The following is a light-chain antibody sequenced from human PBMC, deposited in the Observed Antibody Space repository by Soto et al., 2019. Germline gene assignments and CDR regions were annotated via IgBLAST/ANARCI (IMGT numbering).Light chain of an antibody. CDR3: QQSYTTPLN. V-gene: IGKV1-39*01. CDR1: QTISAY. CDR2: AAL. Sequence: IQLTQSPSSLSASVRDRVTITCRASQTISAYLNWYQQKPGKAPELLIYAALYLGNGVASRFSGSGSGTYFTLTISSLQPEDLATNYCQQSYTTPLNFGGGTKVDIK. J-gene: IGKJ4*01.